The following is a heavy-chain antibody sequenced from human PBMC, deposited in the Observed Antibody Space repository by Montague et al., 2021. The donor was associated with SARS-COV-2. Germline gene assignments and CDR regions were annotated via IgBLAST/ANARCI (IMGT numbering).Heavy chain of an antibody. D-gene: IGHD3-9*01. V-gene: IGHV2-5*02. CDR3: ARSSSPLSYWYFDL. Sequence: PALVKPTQTLTLTCTLSGFSLSTSGVGVGWIRQPPGKALGWLALIYWDDDKRYSPSLKTRLIITKDTSRNQVVLTMTNVDPVDTATYYCARSSSPLSYWYFDLWGPGALVTVSS. J-gene: IGHJ2*01. CDR2: IYWDDDK. CDR1: GFSLSTSGVG.